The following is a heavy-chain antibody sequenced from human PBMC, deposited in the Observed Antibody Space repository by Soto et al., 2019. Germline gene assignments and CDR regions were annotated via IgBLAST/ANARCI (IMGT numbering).Heavy chain of an antibody. Sequence: QVQLVESGGGVLQPGRSLRLSCAASGFTFSSFAMHWVRQAPGKGLEWVAFISYAGSNTYYADSVKGRVTISRDNSKKTVYLEINSLRAEDTAVYHCAKDLALGIVGAWGHYFEYWGQGTLFTVSS. D-gene: IGHD1-26*01. CDR2: ISYAGSNT. CDR1: GFTFSSFA. CDR3: AKDLALGIVGAWGHYFEY. J-gene: IGHJ4*02. V-gene: IGHV3-30-3*01.